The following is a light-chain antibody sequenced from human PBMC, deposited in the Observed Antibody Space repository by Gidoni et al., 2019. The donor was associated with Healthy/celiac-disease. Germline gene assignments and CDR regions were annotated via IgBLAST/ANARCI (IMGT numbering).Light chain of an antibody. CDR2: EVS. Sequence: DIVMTQTPLSLSVTPGQPASISCKSRQSLLHSDGKTYLYWYLQKPGQPPQLLIYEVSNRFSVAPGSFSGSGSGTYFSLNSSRVDAENVGFYYCMQSIQPPWTFXQXTKVEIK. V-gene: IGKV2D-29*01. CDR1: QSLLHSDGKTY. CDR3: MQSIQPPWT. J-gene: IGKJ1*01.